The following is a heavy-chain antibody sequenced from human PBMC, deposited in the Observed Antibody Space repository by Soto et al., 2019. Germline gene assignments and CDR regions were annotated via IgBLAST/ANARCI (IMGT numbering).Heavy chain of an antibody. D-gene: IGHD2-8*01. Sequence: QVQLQESGPGLVKPSGTLSLTCGVSGGSISSSNWWSWVRQPPGKGLEWIGEIHHSGISKYNPSLPSRSTISLNKSKDHFSLQLTSVTAADTAVYYCARACLNGICYTQGLDLWGQGTLVLVSS. V-gene: IGHV4-4*02. CDR3: ARACLNGICYTQGLDL. CDR2: IHHSGIS. CDR1: GGSISSSNW. J-gene: IGHJ4*02.